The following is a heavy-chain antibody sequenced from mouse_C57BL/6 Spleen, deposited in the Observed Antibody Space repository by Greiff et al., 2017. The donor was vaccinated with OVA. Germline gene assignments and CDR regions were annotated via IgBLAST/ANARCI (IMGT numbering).Heavy chain of an antibody. CDR1: GFTFSDYY. V-gene: IGHV5-16*01. CDR3: ARGGTTVVYWYFDV. CDR2: INYDGSST. J-gene: IGHJ1*03. Sequence: EVHLVESEGGLVQPGSSMKLSCTASGFTFSDYYMAWVRQVPEKGLEWVANINYDGSSTYYLDSLKSRFIISRDNAKNILYLQMSSLKSEDTATYYCARGGTTVVYWYFDVWGTGTTVTVSS. D-gene: IGHD1-1*01.